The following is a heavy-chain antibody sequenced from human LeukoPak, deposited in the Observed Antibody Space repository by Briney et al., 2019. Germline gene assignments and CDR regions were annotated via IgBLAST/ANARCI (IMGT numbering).Heavy chain of an antibody. CDR3: AKGGSYYYDSSGYYDY. CDR2: ISGSGGST. J-gene: IGHJ4*02. D-gene: IGHD3-22*01. V-gene: IGHV3-23*01. CDR1: GFTVSSNY. Sequence: GGSLRLSCAASGFTVSSNYMSWVRQAPGKGLEWVSAISGSGGSTYYADSVKGRFTISRDNSKNTLYLQMNSLRSEDTAVYYCAKGGSYYYDSSGYYDYWGQGTLVTVSS.